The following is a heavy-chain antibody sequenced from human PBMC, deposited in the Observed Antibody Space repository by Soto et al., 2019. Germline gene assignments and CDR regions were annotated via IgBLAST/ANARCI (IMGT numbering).Heavy chain of an antibody. CDR1: GFTVNNDY. CDR2: IYSSGKT. V-gene: IGHV3-66*01. J-gene: IGHJ4*02. CDR3: TRDSSYYGAGRGVLDY. D-gene: IGHD3-10*01. Sequence: GGSLRLSCAVSGFTVNNDYMSWVRQAPGKGLEWVSVIYSSGKTDYADSVRGRFTVSRDTFRNMLYLQMNSLRVEDTAVYYCTRDSSYYGAGRGVLDYWGPGTLVTVSS.